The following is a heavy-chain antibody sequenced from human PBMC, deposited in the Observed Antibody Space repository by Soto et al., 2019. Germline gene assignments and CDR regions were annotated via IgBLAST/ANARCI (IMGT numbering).Heavy chain of an antibody. Sequence: SETLSLTCTVSGGSISSSSYYWGWIRQPPGKGLEWIGSIYYNENTYCNPSLKSRVTMSLDTSKNHFSLQLTSVTVADTAVYYCATSYGNAWYTYWGQGTQVTVSS. D-gene: IGHD6-13*01. J-gene: IGHJ4*02. CDR2: IYYNENT. CDR1: GGSISSSSYY. CDR3: ATSYGNAWYTY. V-gene: IGHV4-39*02.